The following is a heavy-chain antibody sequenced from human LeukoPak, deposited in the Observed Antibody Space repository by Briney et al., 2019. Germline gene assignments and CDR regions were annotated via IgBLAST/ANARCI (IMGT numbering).Heavy chain of an antibody. D-gene: IGHD6-6*01. CDR3: VGTIASRGSEY. J-gene: IGHJ4*02. V-gene: IGHV3-74*01. CDR1: GFTFTNYW. Sequence: GGSLRLSCAASGFTFTNYWMHWVRQAPGMGLVWVSRLPPDELGIIYADSVKGRFTVSRDNARNTVYLQMNNLRVDDTAMYYCVGTIASRGSEYWGQGALVTVSS. CDR2: LPPDELGI.